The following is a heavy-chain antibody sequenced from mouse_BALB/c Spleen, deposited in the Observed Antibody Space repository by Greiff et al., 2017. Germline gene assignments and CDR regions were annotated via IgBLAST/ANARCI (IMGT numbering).Heavy chain of an antibody. Sequence: EVQGVESGPGLVKPSQSLSLTCTVTGYSITSDYAWNWIRQFPGNKLEWMGYISYSGSTSYNPSLKSRISITRDTSKNQFFLQLNSVTTEDTATYYCARRREYYFDYWGQGTTLTVSS. CDR1: GYSITSDYA. CDR3: ARRREYYFDY. V-gene: IGHV3-2*02. CDR2: ISYSGST. J-gene: IGHJ2*01.